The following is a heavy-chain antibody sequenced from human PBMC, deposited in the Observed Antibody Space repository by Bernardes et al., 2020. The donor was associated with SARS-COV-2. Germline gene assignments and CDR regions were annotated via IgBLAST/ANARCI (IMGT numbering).Heavy chain of an antibody. CDR2: IYPSDSDT. D-gene: IGHD6-13*01. V-gene: IGHV5-51*01. Sequence: GESLKISCKGSGYTFTNYWIGWVRQMPGKGLEWMGIIYPSDSDTRYSPSFQGQVTISADKSISTAYLQWSSLKASDTAMYYCARQSYGSTFLAFDYWGQGTLVTVSS. CDR3: ARQSYGSTFLAFDY. CDR1: GYTFTNYW. J-gene: IGHJ4*02.